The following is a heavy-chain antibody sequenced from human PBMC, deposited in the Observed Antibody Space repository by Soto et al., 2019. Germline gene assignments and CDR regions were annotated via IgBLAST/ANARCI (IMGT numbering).Heavy chain of an antibody. J-gene: IGHJ6*03. V-gene: IGHV3-23*01. CDR2: ISGSGGST. D-gene: IGHD2-2*01. CDR3: AKAVVVPAAFYYYYYMDV. CDR1: GFTFSSYA. Sequence: PGGSLRLSCAASGFTFSSYAMSWVRQAPGKGLEWVSAISGSGGSTYYADSVKGRFTISRDNSKNTLYLQMNSLRAEDTAVYYSAKAVVVPAAFYYYYYMDVWGKGTTVTVSS.